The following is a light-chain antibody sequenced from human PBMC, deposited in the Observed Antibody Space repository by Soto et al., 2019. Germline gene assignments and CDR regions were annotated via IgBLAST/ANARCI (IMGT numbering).Light chain of an antibody. CDR2: DVS. J-gene: IGLJ3*02. V-gene: IGLV2-14*03. Sequence: QSALTQPASVSGSLGQSITISCTGAASDIGYYTFVSWYQQHPATAPKLIIYDVSHRPSGISFRFSGSKSGNTASLTISGLRAEDEAAYYCASYTGTDTPWVFGGGTKLPVL. CDR3: ASYTGTDTPWV. CDR1: ASDIGYYTF.